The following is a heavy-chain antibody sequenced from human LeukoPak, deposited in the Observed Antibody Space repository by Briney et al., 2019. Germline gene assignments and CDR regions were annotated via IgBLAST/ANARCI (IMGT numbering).Heavy chain of an antibody. CDR2: IKSKTDGGTT. D-gene: IGHD6-19*01. Sequence: GGSLRLSCAASGFTFSIYWMSWVRQAPGKGLEWVGRIKSKTDGGTTDYAAPVKGRFTISRDDSKNTLYLQMNSLKTEDTAVYYCTTGYIGYGVLAVAGSYYFDYWGQGTLVTVSS. J-gene: IGHJ4*02. V-gene: IGHV3-15*01. CDR3: TTGYIGYGVLAVAGSYYFDY. CDR1: GFTFSIYW.